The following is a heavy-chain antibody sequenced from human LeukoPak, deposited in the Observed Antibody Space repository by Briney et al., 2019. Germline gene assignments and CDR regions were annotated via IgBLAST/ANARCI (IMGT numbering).Heavy chain of an antibody. CDR2: IYHSGST. CDR3: ARGLDTQEPGADTYYYYGMDV. V-gene: IGHV4-30-2*01. J-gene: IGHJ6*02. D-gene: IGHD1-1*01. CDR1: GGSISSGGYS. Sequence: SETLSLTCAVSGGSISSGGYSWSWIRQPPGKGLEWIGYIYHSGSTNYNPSLKSRVTISVDRSKNQFSLKLSSVTAADTAVYYCARGLDTQEPGADTYYYYGMDVWGQGTTVTVSS.